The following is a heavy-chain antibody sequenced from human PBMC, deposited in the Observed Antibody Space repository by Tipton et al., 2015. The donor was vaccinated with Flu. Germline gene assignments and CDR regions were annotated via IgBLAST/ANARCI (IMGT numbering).Heavy chain of an antibody. J-gene: IGHJ6*02. CDR2: TYYRSKWYN. Sequence: LVKPTQTLSLTCAISGGSVSSNSVAWNWIRQSPSRGLEWLGRTYYRSKWYNDYAESVKSRIIISPDTAKNEVSLQLRSVTPEDTAAYYCAKVGGRGSYYYGMDVWGQGTTVTVSS. CDR1: GGSVSSNSVA. V-gene: IGHV6-1*01. CDR3: AKVGGRGSYYYGMDV.